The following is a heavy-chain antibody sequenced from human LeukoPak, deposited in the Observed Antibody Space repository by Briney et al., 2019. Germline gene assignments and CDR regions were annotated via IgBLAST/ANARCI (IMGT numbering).Heavy chain of an antibody. J-gene: IGHJ4*02. CDR3: ARARPYGSGYYGD. V-gene: IGHV4-30-4*01. CDR1: GGSISSGDYY. Sequence: PSETLSLTCTVSGGSISSGDYYWSWIRQPPGKGLEWIGYIYYSGSTYYNPSLKSRVTISVDTSKNQFSLKLSSVTAADTAVYYCARARPYGSGYYGDWDQGTLVTVSS. D-gene: IGHD3-22*01. CDR2: IYYSGST.